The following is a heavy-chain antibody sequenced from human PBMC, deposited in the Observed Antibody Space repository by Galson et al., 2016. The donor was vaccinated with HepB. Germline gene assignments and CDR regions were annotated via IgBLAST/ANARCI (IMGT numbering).Heavy chain of an antibody. Sequence: SLRLSCAASGFTFDDYTMHWLRQAPGKGLEWVSLVTWDGTSYYADSVKGRLTISRDNSKNSLYLQMKSLRTEDAALYYCAKESQVGGSYGPRFDYWGQGTLVTVSS. CDR2: VTWDGTS. V-gene: IGHV3-43*01. CDR1: GFTFDDYT. D-gene: IGHD5-18*01. CDR3: AKESQVGGSYGPRFDY. J-gene: IGHJ4*02.